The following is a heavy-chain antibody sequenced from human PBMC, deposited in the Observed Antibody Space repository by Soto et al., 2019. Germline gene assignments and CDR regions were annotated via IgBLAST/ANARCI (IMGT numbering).Heavy chain of an antibody. CDR1: GFIFSGSA. V-gene: IGHV3-30-3*01. D-gene: IGHD3-22*01. CDR3: AKDGAPSQWFMDV. Sequence: QVSLEESGGGVVQPGRSQRLSCVASGFIFSGSAMHWVRQAPGKGLEWVAVISFDGGDEHYADSVKGRFTISRDNSKNWLHLQMISLRAEDTAVYYCAKDGAPSQWFMDVWGQGTTVTVSS. CDR2: ISFDGGDE. J-gene: IGHJ6*02.